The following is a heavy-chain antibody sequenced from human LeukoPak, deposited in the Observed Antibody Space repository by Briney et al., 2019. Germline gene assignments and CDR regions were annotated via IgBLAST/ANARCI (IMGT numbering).Heavy chain of an antibody. CDR2: ITFSSSII. V-gene: IGHV3-48*01. Sequence: PGGSLRLSCAASGFTFSSYSMNWVRQAPGKGLEWVSYITFSSSIIYYADSVRGRFTISRDNAKNSLYLQMNSLRAEDTAVYYCARAKPKNMVRGLIMRRESRYYFDYWGQGTLVTVSS. D-gene: IGHD3-10*01. CDR3: ARAKPKNMVRGLIMRRESRYYFDY. CDR1: GFTFSSYS. J-gene: IGHJ4*02.